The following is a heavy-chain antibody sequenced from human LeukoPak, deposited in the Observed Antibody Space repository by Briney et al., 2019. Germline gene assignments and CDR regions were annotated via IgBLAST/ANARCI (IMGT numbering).Heavy chain of an antibody. J-gene: IGHJ4*02. CDR3: ARDRRREAAGIGY. CDR1: GFTFDDYG. V-gene: IGHV3-20*04. Sequence: GGSLRLSCAASGFTFDDYGMSWVRQAPGKGLEWVSGINWSGGSTSYADSVKGRFTISRDNAKNSLYLQMNSLRAEDTAVYYCARDRRREAAGIGYWGQGTLVTVSS. D-gene: IGHD1-26*01. CDR2: INWSGGST.